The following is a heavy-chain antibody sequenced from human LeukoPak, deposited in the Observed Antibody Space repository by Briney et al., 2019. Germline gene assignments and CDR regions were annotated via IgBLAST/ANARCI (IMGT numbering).Heavy chain of an antibody. CDR2: IYHSGST. CDR3: ARAVHYSGTSDQYTGGWYYFDF. V-gene: IGHV4-38-2*02. CDR1: GYSISSGYY. D-gene: IGHD3-10*01. Sequence: SETLSLTCTVSGYSISSGYYWGWIRQPPGKGLEWIGSIYHSGSTYYNPSLKSRVTISVDTSKNQFSLKLSSVTAADTAVYYCARAVHYSGTSDQYTGGWYYFDFWGQGTRVTVSS. J-gene: IGHJ4*02.